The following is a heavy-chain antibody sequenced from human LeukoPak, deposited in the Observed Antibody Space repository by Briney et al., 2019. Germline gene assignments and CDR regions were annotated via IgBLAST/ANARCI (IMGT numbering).Heavy chain of an antibody. V-gene: IGHV3-23*01. CDR3: AKGRRRYCSSTSCYMGGDY. CDR2: ISGSGGST. D-gene: IGHD2-2*02. J-gene: IGHJ4*02. Sequence: GGSLRLSCAASGFTFSSYAMSWVRQAPGKGLEWVSAISGSGGSTYYADSVKGRFTISRDNSKNTLYLQMNSLRAEDTAVYYCAKGRRRYCSSTSCYMGGDYWGQGTLVTVSS. CDR1: GFTFSSYA.